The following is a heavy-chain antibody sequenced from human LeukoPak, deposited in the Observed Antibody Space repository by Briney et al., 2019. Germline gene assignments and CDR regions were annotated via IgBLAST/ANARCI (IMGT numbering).Heavy chain of an antibody. CDR2: IIPILGIA. V-gene: IGHV1-69*04. D-gene: IGHD4-17*01. CDR3: ARDRDGDYVYYYYGMDV. J-gene: IGHJ6*02. Sequence: SVKVSCKASGGTLSSYTISWVRQAPGQGLEWMGRIIPILGIANYAQKFQGRVTITVDKSTSTAHMELSSLRSEDTAVYYCARDRDGDYVYYYYGMDVWGQGTTVTVSS. CDR1: GGTLSSYT.